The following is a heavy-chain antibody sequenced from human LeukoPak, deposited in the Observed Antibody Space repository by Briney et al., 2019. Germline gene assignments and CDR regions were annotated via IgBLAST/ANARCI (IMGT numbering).Heavy chain of an antibody. CDR2: IYYSGSA. D-gene: IGHD1-14*01. CDR1: GGSISSYY. Sequence: PSETLSLTCTVSGGSISSYYWSWIRQPPGKGLEWIGYIYYSGSAYYNPSLKSRVTISVDTSKNQFSLKLSSVTAADTAVYYCARDVSRNPPPDYYYYYGMDVWGQGTTVTVSS. V-gene: IGHV4-59*12. J-gene: IGHJ6*02. CDR3: ARDVSRNPPPDYYYYYGMDV.